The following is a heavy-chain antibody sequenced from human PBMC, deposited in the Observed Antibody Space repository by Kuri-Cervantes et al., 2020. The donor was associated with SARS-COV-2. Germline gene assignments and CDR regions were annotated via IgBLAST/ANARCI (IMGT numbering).Heavy chain of an antibody. D-gene: IGHD6-19*01. CDR2: ISGSGGST. Sequence: GGSLRLSCAASGVTFSSYAMSWVRQAPGKGLEWVSAISGSGGSTYYADSEKGRFTISRDNSKNMLYLQINSLRAEDTAVCYCGRHSSGCYGYSYYWGQGPLVTVSS. CDR3: GRHSSGCYGYSYY. V-gene: IGHV3-23*01. J-gene: IGHJ4*02. CDR1: GVTFSSYA.